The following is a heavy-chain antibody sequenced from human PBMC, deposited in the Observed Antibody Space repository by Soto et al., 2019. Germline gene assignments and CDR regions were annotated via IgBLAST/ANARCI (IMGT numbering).Heavy chain of an antibody. J-gene: IGHJ4*02. CDR3: AGVRGWTTPVDC. D-gene: IGHD3-10*01. Sequence: QVQLVQSGAEVKKPGASVKVSCKASGYTFTSYGISWVRQAPGQGLEWMGWISAYNGNTNYAQKLQGRVTMTTDTSTSTANMERRSLRSDDTAVYYCAGVRGWTTPVDCWGQGTLVTVSS. CDR1: GYTFTSYG. V-gene: IGHV1-18*01. CDR2: ISAYNGNT.